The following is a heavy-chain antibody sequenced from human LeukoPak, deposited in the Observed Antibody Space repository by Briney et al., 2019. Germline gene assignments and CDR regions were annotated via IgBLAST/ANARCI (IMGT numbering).Heavy chain of an antibody. V-gene: IGHV3-23*01. CDR3: AKGDHDYVWGSYRKFDY. Sequence: GGSLRLSCAASGFTFSSYAMSWVRRAPRKGLEWVLAISGSGGSTYYADSVKGRFTISRDNSKNTLYLQMNSLRAEDTAVYYCAKGDHDYVWGSYRKFDYWGQGTLVTVSS. D-gene: IGHD3-16*02. CDR2: ISGSGGST. J-gene: IGHJ4*02. CDR1: GFTFSSYA.